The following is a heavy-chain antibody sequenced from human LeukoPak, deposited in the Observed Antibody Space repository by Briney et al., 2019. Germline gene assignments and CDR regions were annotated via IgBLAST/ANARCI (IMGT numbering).Heavy chain of an antibody. Sequence: PGGSLRLSCETSGFTLSSYAMHWVRQVPGKGLEWVAVIWFDATTKYYGDSVRGRFTISRDNSKNTLYLQMNTLRVDDTAVYYCARDLQGREDAAVGDYWGQGTRVIVSS. CDR2: IWFDATTK. D-gene: IGHD6-19*01. V-gene: IGHV3-33*01. CDR3: ARDLQGREDAAVGDY. CDR1: GFTLSSYA. J-gene: IGHJ4*02.